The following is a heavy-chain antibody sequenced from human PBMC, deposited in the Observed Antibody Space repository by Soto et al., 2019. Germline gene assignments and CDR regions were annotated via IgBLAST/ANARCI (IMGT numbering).Heavy chain of an antibody. V-gene: IGHV1-69*01. D-gene: IGHD2-21*02. Sequence: QVQLVQSGAEVKKPGSSVKVSCKASGGTFSSYAISWVRQAPGQGLEWMGGTIPIFGTANYAQKFQGRVTITADASTSTAYMELSSLRSEDTAVYYCARTRTTVVVTATHPTYYYYGIDVWGQGTTVTVSS. CDR1: GGTFSSYA. CDR2: TIPIFGTA. J-gene: IGHJ6*02. CDR3: ARTRTTVVVTATHPTYYYYGIDV.